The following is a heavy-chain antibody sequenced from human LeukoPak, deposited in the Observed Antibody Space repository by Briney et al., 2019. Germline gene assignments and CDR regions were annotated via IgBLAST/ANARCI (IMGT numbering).Heavy chain of an antibody. CDR1: GYTFTGYY. J-gene: IGHJ4*02. CDR3: ARRGYDSSGYYYAADY. Sequence: ASVKVSCKASGYTFTGYYMHWVRQAPGQGLEWMGWINPNSGGTNYAQKFQGRVTMTRDTSISTAYMELSRLRSDDTAVYYCARRGYDSSGYYYAADYWGQGTLVTVSP. D-gene: IGHD3-22*01. V-gene: IGHV1-2*02. CDR2: INPNSGGT.